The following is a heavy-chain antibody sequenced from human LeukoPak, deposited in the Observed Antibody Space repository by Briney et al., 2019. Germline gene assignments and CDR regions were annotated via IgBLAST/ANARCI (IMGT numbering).Heavy chain of an antibody. V-gene: IGHV1-2*02. D-gene: IGHD3-10*01. Sequence: ASVKVSCKASGYTFSGSGWYLYWLRQAPGQGLECLGWIHPYNGDTAYAQKFQGRVAMTRDTSISTAYMELSRLRPDDTAVYYYARDGPAQMVEFDFWGQGTLVTVSS. CDR2: IHPYNGDT. CDR1: GYTFSGSGWY. CDR3: ARDGPAQMVEFDF. J-gene: IGHJ4*02.